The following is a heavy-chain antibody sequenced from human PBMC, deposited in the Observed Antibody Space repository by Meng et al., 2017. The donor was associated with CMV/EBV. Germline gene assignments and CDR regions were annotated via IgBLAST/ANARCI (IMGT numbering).Heavy chain of an antibody. V-gene: IGHV1-24*01. CDR3: ATVRPAYYYYGMDV. D-gene: IGHD2-2*01. Sequence: ASVKVSCKVSGYTLTELSMHWVRQAPGKGLEGMGGFDPEDGETIYAQKFQGRVTMTEDTSTDTAYMELSSLRSEDTSVYYCATVRPAYYYYGMDVWGQGTTVTVSS. CDR2: FDPEDGET. J-gene: IGHJ6*02. CDR1: GYTLTELS.